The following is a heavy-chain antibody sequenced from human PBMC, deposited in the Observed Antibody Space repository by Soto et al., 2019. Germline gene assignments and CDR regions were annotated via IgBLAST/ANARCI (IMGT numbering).Heavy chain of an antibody. D-gene: IGHD6-13*01. CDR3: ARGYRQSGYSSIRVFDY. CDR1: GGSINSGGYS. J-gene: IGHJ4*02. V-gene: IGHV4-31*03. Sequence: QVQLQESGPGLVKPSQTLSLICTVSGGSINSGGYSWNWIRQHPGKGPEWIGYIFYSGSTYYNPSPTRRVTISADTSENHFSLNLRSVTAADTAVDCCARGYRQSGYSSIRVFDYWGQGTLVNVSS. CDR2: IFYSGST.